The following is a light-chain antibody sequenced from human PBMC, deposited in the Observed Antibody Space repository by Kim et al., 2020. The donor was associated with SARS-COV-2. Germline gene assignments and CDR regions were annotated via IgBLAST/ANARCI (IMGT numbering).Light chain of an antibody. V-gene: IGKV3-20*01. CDR2: GES. CDR1: RSFSINY. Sequence: EIMLTQSPDTLSLSPGERATLSCRASRSFSINYLAWYQQKPGQAPRLLVYGESYRATGIPDRFSARGSETDFTLTISSLEPEDFGLYYCHKYVTSPSFGQGTKL. CDR3: HKYVTSPS. J-gene: IGKJ2*01.